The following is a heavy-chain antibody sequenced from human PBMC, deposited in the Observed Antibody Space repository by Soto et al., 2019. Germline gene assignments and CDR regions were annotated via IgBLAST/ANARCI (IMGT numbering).Heavy chain of an antibody. CDR3: ARVVGGWYYFDY. Sequence: QVQLVQSGAEVKKPGASVKVSCKASGYTFTSYAMHWVRQAPGQRLGWMGWINAGNGNPKYSQKSQGRVTITRDTSASTAYMELSSLRSEDTAVYYCARVVGGWYYFDYWGQGTLVTVSS. V-gene: IGHV1-3*01. D-gene: IGHD6-19*01. CDR1: GYTFTSYA. J-gene: IGHJ4*02. CDR2: INAGNGNP.